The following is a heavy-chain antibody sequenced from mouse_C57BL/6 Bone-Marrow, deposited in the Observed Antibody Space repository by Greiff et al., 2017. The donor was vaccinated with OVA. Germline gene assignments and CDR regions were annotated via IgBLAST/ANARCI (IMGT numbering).Heavy chain of an antibody. CDR1: GFTFSDAW. CDR3: TSTVVAPSAMDY. J-gene: IGHJ4*01. Sequence: EVKLVESGGGLVQPGGSMKLSCAASGFTFSDAWMDWVRQSPEKGLEWVAEIRNKANNHATYYAESVKGRFTISRDDSKSSVYLQMNSLRAEDTGIYYCTSTVVAPSAMDYWGQGTSVTVSS. D-gene: IGHD1-1*01. V-gene: IGHV6-6*01. CDR2: IRNKANNHAT.